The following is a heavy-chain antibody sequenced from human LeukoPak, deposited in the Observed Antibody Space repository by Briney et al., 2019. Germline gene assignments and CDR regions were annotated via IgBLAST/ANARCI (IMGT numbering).Heavy chain of an antibody. CDR1: GFTFSSYA. V-gene: IGHV3-23*01. J-gene: IGHJ4*02. CDR3: XXXXXXXXWSGYSGFDY. CDR2: ISGSGGST. D-gene: IGHD3-3*01. Sequence: GGSLRLSCAASGFTFSSYAMSWVRQAPGKGLEWVSAISGSGGSTYYADSVKGRFTISRDNSKNTLYLQMNSLRAEDTAVYYXXXXXXXXXWSGYSGFDYWGQGTLVTVSS.